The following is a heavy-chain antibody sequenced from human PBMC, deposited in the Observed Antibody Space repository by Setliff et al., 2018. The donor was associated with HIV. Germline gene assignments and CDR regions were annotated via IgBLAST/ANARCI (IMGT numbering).Heavy chain of an antibody. J-gene: IGHJ4*02. CDR1: GYTFTSYA. CDR3: ARENYFDSSGYYPLDY. D-gene: IGHD3-22*01. V-gene: IGHV1-8*02. Sequence: ASVKVSCKASGYTFTSYAIHWVRQAPGQGLEWMGWMNPNSGNTGYAQKFQGRVTMTRNTSISTAYMELSRLRSEDTAVYYCARENYFDSSGYYPLDYWGQGTLVTVSS. CDR2: MNPNSGNT.